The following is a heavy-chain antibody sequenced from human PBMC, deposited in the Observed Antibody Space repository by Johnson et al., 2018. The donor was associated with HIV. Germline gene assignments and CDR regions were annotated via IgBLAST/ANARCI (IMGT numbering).Heavy chain of an antibody. D-gene: IGHD1-26*01. CDR2: MSYDRSNK. Sequence: QVHLVESGGGVVQPGRSLRLSCAASGFIFSNYGMHWVRQAPGKGLEWVAIMSYDRSNKNYGDSVKGRFTISRDNSKNTLYLQMNNLRPEDTAVYYCAKDRGSGTYLGRGIFDIWGQGTMVTVSS. V-gene: IGHV3-30*18. CDR1: GFIFSNYG. CDR3: AKDRGSGTYLGRGIFDI. J-gene: IGHJ3*02.